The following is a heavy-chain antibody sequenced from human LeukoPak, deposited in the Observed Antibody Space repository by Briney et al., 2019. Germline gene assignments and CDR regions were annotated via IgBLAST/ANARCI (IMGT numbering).Heavy chain of an antibody. CDR2: IYHGGST. J-gene: IGHJ4*02. D-gene: IGHD3-3*01. CDR3: ARSYSGYYSYFDY. V-gene: IGHV4-39*07. Sequence: SQTLSLTCTVSGGSISSGSYYWGWIRQPPGKGLEWIGSIYHGGSTYYNPSLKSRVTISVDTSKNQFSLKLSSVTAADTAVYYCARSYSGYYSYFDYWGQGTLVTVSS. CDR1: GGSISSGSYY.